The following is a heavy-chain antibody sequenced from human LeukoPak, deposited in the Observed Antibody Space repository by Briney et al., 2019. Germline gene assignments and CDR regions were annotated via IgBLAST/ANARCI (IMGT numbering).Heavy chain of an antibody. Sequence: GASVKVSCKASGGTXSRYAISWVRQAPGQGLEWMGRIIPILGIANYAQKLQGRVTITADKSTSTAYMELSSLRSEDTAMYYCARVYGSSPFDYWGQGTLVTVSS. D-gene: IGHD6-6*01. J-gene: IGHJ4*02. CDR3: ARVYGSSPFDY. CDR1: GGTXSRYA. CDR2: IIPILGIA. V-gene: IGHV1-69*04.